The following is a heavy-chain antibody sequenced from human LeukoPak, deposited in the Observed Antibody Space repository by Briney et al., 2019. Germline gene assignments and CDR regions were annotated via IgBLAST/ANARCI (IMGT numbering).Heavy chain of an antibody. Sequence: GGSLRLSCASSGFSFSTYAMSWVRQAPGKGLMLVSAISDSGLTTYYADFVKGRFTISRDNSKNTLYLQMNSLRAEDSAVYYCAKLPRGYCSSASCPNWFDPWGQGTLVTVSS. V-gene: IGHV3-23*01. CDR3: AKLPRGYCSSASCPNWFDP. CDR2: ISDSGLTT. CDR1: GFSFSTYA. D-gene: IGHD2-2*01. J-gene: IGHJ5*02.